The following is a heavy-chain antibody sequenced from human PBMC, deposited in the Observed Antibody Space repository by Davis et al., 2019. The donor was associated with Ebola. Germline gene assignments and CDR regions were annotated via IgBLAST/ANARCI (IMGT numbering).Heavy chain of an antibody. D-gene: IGHD3-16*01. V-gene: IGHV3-7*01. J-gene: IGHJ6*04. CDR2: IKQDGSEK. CDR3: ARDWAGLDV. CDR1: GFTFRNYW. Sequence: GGSLRLSCGALGFTFRNYWMSWVRQAPGKGLEWVANIKQDGSEKYYVDSVRGRFTLSRDNAKNSVFLEMNSLSVEDTAVYYCARDWAGLDVWGKGTTVTVSS.